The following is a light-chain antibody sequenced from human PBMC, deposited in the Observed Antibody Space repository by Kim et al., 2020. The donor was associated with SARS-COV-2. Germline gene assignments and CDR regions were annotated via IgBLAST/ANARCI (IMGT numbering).Light chain of an antibody. CDR3: AAWDDSLSGYL. CDR1: SSNIESNY. CDR2: RNN. J-gene: IGLJ1*01. V-gene: IGLV1-47*01. Sequence: QSVLTQPPSASGTPGQRVTISCSGGSSNIESNYVYWYQHLPGTAPKLLIYRNNQRPSGVPDRFSGSKSATSASLAISGLRSEGEANYYCAAWDDSLSGYLFWSGTQVTVL.